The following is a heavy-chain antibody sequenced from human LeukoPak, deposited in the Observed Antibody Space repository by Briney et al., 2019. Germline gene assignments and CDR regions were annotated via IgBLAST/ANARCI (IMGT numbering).Heavy chain of an antibody. CDR2: IYYTGAT. CDR3: AREASGGSSLDY. J-gene: IGHJ4*02. V-gene: IGHV4-59*01. CDR1: GGSIISYY. Sequence: PSETLSLTCSVSGGSIISYYWSWIRQPPGKGLEWIGYIYYTGATKYSPSLTSRVTISVDTSKNQFSLKLSSVTAADTAVYYCAREASGGSSLDYWGQGTLVTVSS. D-gene: IGHD2-15*01.